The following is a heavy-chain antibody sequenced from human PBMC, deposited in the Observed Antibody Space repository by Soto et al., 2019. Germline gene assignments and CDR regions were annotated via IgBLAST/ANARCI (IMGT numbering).Heavy chain of an antibody. CDR2: IWYDGSNK. D-gene: IGHD4-17*01. CDR3: ARDKDYGVKTPDAFDI. Sequence: PGGSLRLSCAASGFTFSSYGMHWVRQAPGKGLEWVAVIWYDGSNKYYADSVKGRFTISRDNSKNTLYLQMNSLRAEDTAVYYCARDKDYGVKTPDAFDIWGQGTMVTVSS. V-gene: IGHV3-33*01. CDR1: GFTFSSYG. J-gene: IGHJ3*02.